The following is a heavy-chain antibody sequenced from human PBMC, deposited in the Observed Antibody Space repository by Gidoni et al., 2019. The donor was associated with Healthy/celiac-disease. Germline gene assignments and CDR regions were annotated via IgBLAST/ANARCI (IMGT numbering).Heavy chain of an antibody. J-gene: IGHJ6*02. Sequence: QVQLVQSGAEVKKPGASVKVSCKASGYTFTSYYMHWVRQAPGQGLEWMGIINPSGGSTSYAQKFQGRVTMTRDTSTSTVYMELSSLRSEDTAVYYCAREWGIAAAGTYYYGMDVWGQGTTVTVSS. V-gene: IGHV1-46*01. CDR3: AREWGIAAAGTYYYGMDV. CDR1: GYTFTSYY. D-gene: IGHD6-13*01. CDR2: INPSGGST.